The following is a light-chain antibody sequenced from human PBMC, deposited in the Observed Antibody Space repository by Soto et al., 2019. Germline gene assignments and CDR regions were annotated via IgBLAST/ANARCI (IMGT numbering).Light chain of an antibody. Sequence: QSVLTQPPSASGSPGQSVTISCTGTRNDIGAYEFVSWYQHHPGKAPKLIIYEVVQRPSGVPDRFSGSKSGNTASLTVSGLQAADEADYYCKSYAGSNTYVFGTGTKVTGL. V-gene: IGLV2-8*01. J-gene: IGLJ1*01. CDR2: EVV. CDR1: RNDIGAYEF. CDR3: KSYAGSNTYV.